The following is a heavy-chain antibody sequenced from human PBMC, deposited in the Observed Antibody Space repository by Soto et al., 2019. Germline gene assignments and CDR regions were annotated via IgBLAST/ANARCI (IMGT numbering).Heavy chain of an antibody. Sequence: SGPTLVNPTQTPTLTCTFSGFSLSTSGVGVGWIRQPPGKALEWLALIYWDDDKRYSPSLKSRLTITKDTSKNQVVLTMTNMDPVDTATYYCAHSRRKHYDSEGGLDYWGQGTLVTVSS. V-gene: IGHV2-5*02. D-gene: IGHD3-22*01. J-gene: IGHJ4*02. CDR1: GFSLSTSGVG. CDR2: IYWDDDK. CDR3: AHSRRKHYDSEGGLDY.